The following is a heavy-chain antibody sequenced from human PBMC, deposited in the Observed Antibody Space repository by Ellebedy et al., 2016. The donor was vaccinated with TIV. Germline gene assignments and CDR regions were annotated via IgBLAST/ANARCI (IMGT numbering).Heavy chain of an antibody. CDR2: IYYSGST. CDR1: GGSFSGYY. CDR3: ASAVDTAWKFDY. J-gene: IGHJ4*02. D-gene: IGHD5-18*01. V-gene: IGHV4-31*11. Sequence: SETLSLTXAVYGGSFSGYYWSWIRQHPGKGLEWIGYIYYSGSTYYNPSLKSRVTISVDTSKNQFSLKLSSVTAADTAVYYCASAVDTAWKFDYWGQGTLVTVSS.